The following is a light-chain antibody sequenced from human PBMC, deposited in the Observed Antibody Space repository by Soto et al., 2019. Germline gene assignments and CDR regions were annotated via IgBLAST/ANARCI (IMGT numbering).Light chain of an antibody. V-gene: IGKV4-1*01. Sequence: DIVMTQSPDSLAVSLGERATINCKSSQSVLYSPNNKNYLAWFQQKPGQPPKLLIYWASTRESGVPDRFSGSGSGTDFTLTVSSLQAEDVAVYYCQHYYDVPYTFGQGTKLEIK. CDR3: QHYYDVPYT. CDR1: QSVLYSPNNKNY. CDR2: WAS. J-gene: IGKJ2*01.